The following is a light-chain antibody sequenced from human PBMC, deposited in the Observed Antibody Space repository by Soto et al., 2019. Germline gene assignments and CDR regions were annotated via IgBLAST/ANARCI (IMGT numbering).Light chain of an antibody. J-gene: IGLJ2*01. CDR1: NSNIESKY. V-gene: IGLV1-47*01. CDR2: RNN. Sequence: QSVLTQPPSASGTPGRRVTISCSGSNSNIESKYVFWYQQLPGTAPKLLLYRNNQRPSGVPDRFSGSKSGTSASLAISGLRSEDEADYYCSAWDNSLVGGPAFGGGTKLTVL. CDR3: SAWDNSLVGGPA.